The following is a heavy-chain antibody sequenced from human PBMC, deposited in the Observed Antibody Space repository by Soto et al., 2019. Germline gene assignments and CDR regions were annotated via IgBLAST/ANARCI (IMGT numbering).Heavy chain of an antibody. Sequence: ASVKVSCKASGYTFTSYAISWVRQAPGQGLEWMGWIIPYNGNANYAQKLQGRVTMTTDTSTSTAYMELRSLRSDDTAVYYCARVGFWYNWNVTPLRWFDPWG. V-gene: IGHV1-18*01. CDR3: ARVGFWYNWNVTPLRWFDP. D-gene: IGHD1-1*01. CDR2: IIPYNGNA. J-gene: IGHJ5*02. CDR1: GYTFTSYA.